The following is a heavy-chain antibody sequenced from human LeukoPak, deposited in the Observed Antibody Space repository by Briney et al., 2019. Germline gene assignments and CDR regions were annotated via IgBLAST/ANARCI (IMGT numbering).Heavy chain of an antibody. Sequence: GGSLRLSCAASGFTFSSSTMTWVHQSPGKGLEWVSSISSSSTYIYYADSVKGRFIISRDNAKNSLYLQMNSLRAEDTAVFYCARDFLNAIDIWGQGTMVTVSS. V-gene: IGHV3-21*01. CDR1: GFTFSSST. J-gene: IGHJ3*02. CDR3: ARDFLNAIDI. CDR2: ISSSSTYI. D-gene: IGHD2/OR15-2a*01.